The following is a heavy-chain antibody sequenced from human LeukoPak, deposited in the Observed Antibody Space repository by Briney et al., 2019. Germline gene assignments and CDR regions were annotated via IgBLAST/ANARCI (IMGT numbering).Heavy chain of an antibody. V-gene: IGHV1-69*06. CDR2: IIPIFCTA. J-gene: IGHJ6*04. CDR3: ASYCSSTSYYGPYYGMDV. Sequence: GASVKVSCKASGGTFSSYAISWVRPAPGQGLEWMGGIIPIFCTANYAQKFQGRVTITATKSTSTAYIELSSLRTEDTAVYYCASYCSSTSYYGPYYGMDVWGKGTTVTVSS. D-gene: IGHD2-2*01. CDR1: GGTFSSYA.